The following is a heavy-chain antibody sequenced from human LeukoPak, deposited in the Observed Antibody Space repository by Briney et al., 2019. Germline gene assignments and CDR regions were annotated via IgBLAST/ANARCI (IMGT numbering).Heavy chain of an antibody. CDR1: GGSISSYY. J-gene: IGHJ4*02. CDR3: ASDRRYSCSWVFDY. CDR2: IYYSGST. Sequence: PSETLSLTCTVSGGSISSYYWSWIRQPPGKGLEWIGYIYYSGSTNYNPSLKSRVTISVDTYKNQCSLKLSSVAAADRAVYYCASDRRYSCSWVFDYWGRGHVVMVSS. D-gene: IGHD6-13*01. V-gene: IGHV4-59*01.